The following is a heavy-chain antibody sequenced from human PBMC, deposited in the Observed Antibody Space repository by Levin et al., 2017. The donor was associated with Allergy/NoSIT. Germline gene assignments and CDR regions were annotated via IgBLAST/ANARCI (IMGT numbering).Heavy chain of an antibody. Sequence: AGGSLRLSCAASGFTFSSYAISWVRQAPGKGLEWVSGISGSGGSTHYADSVKGRFTISRDNSKNTLYLQMNSLRAEDTAVYYCAKQGLWIQLWDYYYMDVWGKGTTVTVSS. J-gene: IGHJ6*03. V-gene: IGHV3-23*01. D-gene: IGHD5-18*01. CDR3: AKQGLWIQLWDYYYMDV. CDR2: ISGSGGST. CDR1: GFTFSSYA.